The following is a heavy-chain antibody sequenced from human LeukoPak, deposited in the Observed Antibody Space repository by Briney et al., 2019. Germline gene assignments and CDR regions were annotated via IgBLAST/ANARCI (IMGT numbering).Heavy chain of an antibody. CDR1: GYSFTSYW. CDR3: ARRLTYDSRAYYCLDY. D-gene: IGHD3-22*01. Sequence: PGESLKISCKGSGYSFTSYWIGWVRQKPGKGLEWMGIIFPGDSDTRYSPSFQGQVTISADKSISTAYLRWSSLKASDTAMYYCARRLTYDSRAYYCLDYWGQGTLVTVSS. V-gene: IGHV5-51*01. J-gene: IGHJ4*02. CDR2: IFPGDSDT.